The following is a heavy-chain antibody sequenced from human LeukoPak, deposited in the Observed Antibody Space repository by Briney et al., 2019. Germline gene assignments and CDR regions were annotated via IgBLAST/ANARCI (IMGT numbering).Heavy chain of an antibody. CDR3: ARGKGFWSGYYFDY. V-gene: IGHV4-4*07. D-gene: IGHD3-3*01. J-gene: IGHJ4*02. Sequence: ASETLSLTCTVSGGSITSYYWSWIRQSAGKGLEWIGRIYITGSTTYNPSLKSRVTMSLDTSKNQFSLKLSSVTAADTAVYYCARGKGFWSGYYFDYWGQGTLVTVSS. CDR2: IYITGST. CDR1: GGSITSYY.